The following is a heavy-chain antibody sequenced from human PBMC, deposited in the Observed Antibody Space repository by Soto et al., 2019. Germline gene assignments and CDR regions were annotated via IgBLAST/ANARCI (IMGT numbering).Heavy chain of an antibody. J-gene: IGHJ6*02. CDR1: GGSFSNYG. V-gene: IGHV1-69*12. D-gene: IGHD3-22*01. Sequence: QVQVVQSGAEVKKPGSSVKVSCKASGGSFSNYGISWVRQSPGQGLEGMGGIIPVFGTPHYAQKFQDRVTITADESTSTVYMEVSSLTSEDTAVYYCARGDATKIIVTTYYGLDVWGQGTTVTVSS. CDR2: IIPVFGTP. CDR3: ARGDATKIIVTTYYGLDV.